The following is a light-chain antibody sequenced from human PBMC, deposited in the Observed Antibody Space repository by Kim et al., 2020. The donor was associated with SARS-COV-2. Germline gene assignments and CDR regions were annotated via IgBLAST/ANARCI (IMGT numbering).Light chain of an antibody. CDR1: QSVSNN. V-gene: IGKV3-15*01. Sequence: SPGERATPSCRASQSVSNNLAWYQQKPGQAPRLLIYGASTRATGIPDRFSGSGTGTEFTLTISSLQSEDFALYYCQQYNNWPPWTFGQGTKVDIK. CDR2: GAS. J-gene: IGKJ1*01. CDR3: QQYNNWPPWT.